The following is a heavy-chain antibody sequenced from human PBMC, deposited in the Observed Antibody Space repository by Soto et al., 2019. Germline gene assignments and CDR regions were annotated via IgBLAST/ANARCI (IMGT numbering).Heavy chain of an antibody. V-gene: IGHV4-59*01. CDR3: ATYRRTEADGFTLDY. CDR2: IYYTGTT. CDR1: GDSINNSY. J-gene: IGHJ4*02. Sequence: TSETLSLTCAVSGDSINNSYCSWIRQPPLKRLDWIGNIYYTGTTTYNPSLERRCTMSVDTSKNQFSLKLNSVDAADTAVYYCATYRRTEADGFTLDYWGRGTLVNVSS. D-gene: IGHD6-13*01.